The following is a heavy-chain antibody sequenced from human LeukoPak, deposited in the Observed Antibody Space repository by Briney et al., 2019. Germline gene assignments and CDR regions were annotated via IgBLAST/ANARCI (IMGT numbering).Heavy chain of an antibody. J-gene: IGHJ6*03. Sequence: VASVNVSCKASGYTFTSYGISWVRQAPGQGLEWMGWISAYNGNTNYAQKLQGRVTMTTDTSTSTAYMELRSLRSDDTAVYYCAREEYYGSGSYRYYYYYMDVWGKGTTVTVSS. D-gene: IGHD3-10*01. CDR1: GYTFTSYG. CDR3: AREEYYGSGSYRYYYYYMDV. V-gene: IGHV1-18*01. CDR2: ISAYNGNT.